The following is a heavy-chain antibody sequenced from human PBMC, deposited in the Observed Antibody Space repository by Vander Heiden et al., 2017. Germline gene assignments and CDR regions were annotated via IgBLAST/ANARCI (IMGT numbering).Heavy chain of an antibody. CDR1: GYTFSSYY. V-gene: IGHV1-2*02. Sequence: QVQLVQPGAEVKKPGASVKVSCKASGYTFSSYYMHWVRQAPGQGLEWMGWINPNSGGTNDAQKLQGRVTMTRDTSISTAYMELSRLRSDDTAVYYSARGRYNWNERIYYYGMDVWGQGTTVTVSS. CDR3: ARGRYNWNERIYYYGMDV. CDR2: INPNSGGT. J-gene: IGHJ6*02. D-gene: IGHD1-1*01.